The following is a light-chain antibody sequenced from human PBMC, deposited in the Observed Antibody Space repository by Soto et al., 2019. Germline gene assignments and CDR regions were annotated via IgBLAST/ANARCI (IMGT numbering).Light chain of an antibody. CDR3: QSYDTSLSEGV. CDR1: SSNIGAGYD. Sequence: QSALTQPPSVSGAPGQRVTIPCTGSSSNIGAGYDVHWYRQLPGTAPQLLIYGDNNRPSGVPDRFSGSKSGTSASLAITGLQAEDEADYYCQSYDTSLSEGVFGGGTKLTVL. J-gene: IGLJ2*01. V-gene: IGLV1-40*01. CDR2: GDN.